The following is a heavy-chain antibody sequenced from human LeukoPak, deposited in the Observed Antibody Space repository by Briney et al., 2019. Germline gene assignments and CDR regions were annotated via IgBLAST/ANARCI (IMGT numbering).Heavy chain of an antibody. CDR3: ARDGILVGALEYYFDY. V-gene: IGHV1-46*01. J-gene: IGHJ4*02. D-gene: IGHD1-26*01. CDR2: INPSGGST. CDR1: GYTFTSYY. Sequence: ASVKVSCKASGYTFTSYYMHWVRQAPGQGLEWMGMINPSGGSTSYAQKFQGRVTMTRDTSTSTVYTELSSLRSEDTAVYYCARDGILVGALEYYFDYWGQGTLVTVSS.